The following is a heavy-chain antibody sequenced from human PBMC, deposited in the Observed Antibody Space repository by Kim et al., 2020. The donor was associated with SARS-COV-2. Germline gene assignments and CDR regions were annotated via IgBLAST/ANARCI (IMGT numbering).Heavy chain of an antibody. CDR3: VREYSRCGGPLSCPYPFWNFGV. D-gene: IGHD2-21*01. V-gene: IGHV3-30*04. CDR1: GFAMSDYA. J-gene: IGHJ2*01. Sequence: GGSLRLSCAASGFAMSDYAMHWVRQAPGKGLEWVAVVSVDGPNKFYADSVKGRLTVSRDTSHNALVLHMNNLRPEDTALYFCVREYSRCGGPLSCPYPFWNFGVWGRGTFVAVSS. CDR2: VSVDGPNK.